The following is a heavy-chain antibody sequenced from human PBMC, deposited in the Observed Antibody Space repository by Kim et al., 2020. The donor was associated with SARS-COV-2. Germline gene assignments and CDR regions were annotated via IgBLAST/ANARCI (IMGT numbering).Heavy chain of an antibody. J-gene: IGHJ4*02. CDR2: INPNSGGT. Sequence: ASVKVSCKASGYTFTGYYMHWVRQAPGQGLEWMGWINPNSGGTNYAQKFQGRVTMTRDTSISTAYMELSRLRSDDTAVYYCARPSGARNLYNWNYKDYFDYWGQGTLVTVSS. D-gene: IGHD1-7*01. CDR3: ARPSGARNLYNWNYKDYFDY. V-gene: IGHV1-2*02. CDR1: GYTFTGYY.